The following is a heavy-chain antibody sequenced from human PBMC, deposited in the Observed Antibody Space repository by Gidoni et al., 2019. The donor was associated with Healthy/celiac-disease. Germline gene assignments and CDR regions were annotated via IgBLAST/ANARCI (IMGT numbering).Heavy chain of an antibody. Sequence: QVQLVQSGAEVKKPGASVKVSCKASGYTFTSYYMHWVRQAPGQGLEWMGIINPSGGSTSYAQKFHGRVTMTRDTSTSTVYMELSSLRSEDTAVYYCARDLDVEYCSGGSCYSEALFDYWGQGTLVTVSS. CDR2: INPSGGST. J-gene: IGHJ4*02. CDR3: ARDLDVEYCSGGSCYSEALFDY. CDR1: GYTFTSYY. V-gene: IGHV1-46*03. D-gene: IGHD2-15*01.